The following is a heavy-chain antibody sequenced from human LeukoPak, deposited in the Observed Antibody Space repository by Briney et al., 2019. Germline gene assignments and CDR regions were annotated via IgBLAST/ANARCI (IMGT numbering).Heavy chain of an antibody. Sequence: SETLSLTCAVYGGSFSGYYWSWIRQPPGKGLEWIGEINHSGSTNYNPSLKSRVTISVDTSKNQFSLKLSSVTAADTAVYYCARYRTKPPRTARVAANWFDPWGQGTLVTVSS. V-gene: IGHV4-34*01. CDR2: INHSGST. D-gene: IGHD1-14*01. J-gene: IGHJ5*02. CDR3: ARYRTKPPRTARVAANWFDP. CDR1: GGSFSGYY.